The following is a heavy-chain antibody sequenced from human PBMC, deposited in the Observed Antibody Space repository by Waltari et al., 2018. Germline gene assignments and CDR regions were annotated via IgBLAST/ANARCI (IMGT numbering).Heavy chain of an antibody. CDR1: GYTFTDYY. J-gene: IGHJ3*02. V-gene: IGHV1-69-2*01. CDR3: ATGVNYYDSSGYRPFDI. Sequence: EVQLVQSGAEVKKPGATVKISCKVSGYTFTDYYMHWVQQAPGKGLEWMGLVDPEDGETIYAGKFQGRVTITADTSTDTAYMELSSLRSEDTAVYYCATGVNYYDSSGYRPFDIWGQGTMVTVSS. D-gene: IGHD3-22*01. CDR2: VDPEDGET.